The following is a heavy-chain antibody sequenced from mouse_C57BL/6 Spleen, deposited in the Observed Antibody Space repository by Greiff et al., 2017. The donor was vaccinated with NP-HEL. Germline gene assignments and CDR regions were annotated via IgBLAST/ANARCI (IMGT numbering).Heavy chain of an antibody. CDR3: ARRYGNYLAWFAY. CDR1: GYSITSGYY. CDR2: ISYDGSN. Sequence: EVKLVESGPGLVKPSQSLSLTCSVTGYSITSGYYWNWIRQFPGNKLEWMGYISYDGSNNYNPSLKNRISITRDTSKNQFFLKLNSVTTEDTATYYCARRYGNYLAWFAYWGQGTLVTVSA. D-gene: IGHD2-1*01. J-gene: IGHJ3*01. V-gene: IGHV3-6*01.